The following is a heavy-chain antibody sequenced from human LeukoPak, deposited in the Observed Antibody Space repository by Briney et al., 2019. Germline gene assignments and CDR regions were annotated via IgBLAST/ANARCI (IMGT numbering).Heavy chain of an antibody. V-gene: IGHV3-23*01. Sequence: GGSLRLSCAASGFTFSSYALSWVRQAPGKGLEWVSAISASGGSTYYADSVKGRFTISRDNSKNTLYLQMNSLRADDADVYYCGRARSGYDFDKWGQGTLVTVSS. CDR3: GRARSGYDFDK. CDR1: GFTFSSYA. CDR2: ISASGGST. J-gene: IGHJ4*02. D-gene: IGHD5-12*01.